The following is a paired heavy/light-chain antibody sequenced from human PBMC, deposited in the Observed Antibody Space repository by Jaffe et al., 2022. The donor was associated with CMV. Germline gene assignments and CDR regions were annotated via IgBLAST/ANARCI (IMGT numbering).Light chain of an antibody. Sequence: EIVLTQSPGTLSLSPGERATLSCRASQSVSSSYLAWYQQKPGQAPRLLIYGANTRAAGIPDRFSESGSGTDFTLTISRLEPEDFAVYYCQQFGSSPLTFGGGTKVEIK. CDR2: GAN. CDR1: QSVSSSY. J-gene: IGKJ4*01. V-gene: IGKV3-20*01. CDR3: QQFGSSPLT.
Heavy chain of an antibody. Sequence: QVQLQESGPGLVKPSQTLSLTCTVSGGSINSGTYYWSWIRQHPGKGLEWIGYTHYSGSTSYNPSLQSRVTISRDTSKNQFSLKLSSVTAADTAVYYCARGAGGWYSDAFDIWGQGTMVTVSS. CDR2: THYSGST. CDR1: GGSINSGTYY. D-gene: IGHD6-19*01. V-gene: IGHV4-31*03. J-gene: IGHJ3*02. CDR3: ARGAGGWYSDAFDI.